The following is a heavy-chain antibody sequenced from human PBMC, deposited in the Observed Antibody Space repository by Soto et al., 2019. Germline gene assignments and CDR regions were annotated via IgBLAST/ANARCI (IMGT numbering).Heavy chain of an antibody. V-gene: IGHV3-7*03. Sequence: EGSLRLSCAASGFTFSRYWMSWVRQAPGKGLEWVANIKEDGSEKNDVDSVKGRFTISRDNAKNSLYLQMNSLRVEDTAVYYCAKGGHIDYCGQGTLVTVSS. CDR1: GFTFSRYW. J-gene: IGHJ4*02. CDR2: IKEDGSEK. D-gene: IGHD3-16*01. CDR3: AKGGHIDY.